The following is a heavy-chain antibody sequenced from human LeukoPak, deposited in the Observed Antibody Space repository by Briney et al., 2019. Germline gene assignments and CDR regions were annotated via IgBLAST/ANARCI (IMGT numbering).Heavy chain of an antibody. CDR3: ARVILLEWDNWFDP. CDR1: GGSSSSYY. D-gene: IGHD3-3*01. Sequence: SETLSLTCTVSGGSSSSYYWSWIRQPPGKGLEWIGYIYYSGSTNYNPSLKSRVTISVDTSKNQFSLKLSSVTAADTAVYYCARVILLEWDNWFDPWGQGTLVTVSS. J-gene: IGHJ5*02. CDR2: IYYSGST. V-gene: IGHV4-59*01.